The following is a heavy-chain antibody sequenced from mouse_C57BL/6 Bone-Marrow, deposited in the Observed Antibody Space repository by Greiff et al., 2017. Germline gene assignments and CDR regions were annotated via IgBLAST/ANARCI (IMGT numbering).Heavy chain of an antibody. CDR2: IHPNSGST. J-gene: IGHJ4*01. CDR3: AREGDGYSYAMDY. V-gene: IGHV1-64*01. D-gene: IGHD2-3*01. CDR1: GYTFTTYW. Sequence: QVQLQQPGAELVKPGASVRLSCKASGYTFTTYWMHWAKQRPGQGLEWIGMIHPNSGSTNYNEKFKSKATLTVAKSSSTAYMQLSSLTSEDSAVYYCAREGDGYSYAMDYWGQGTSVTVSS.